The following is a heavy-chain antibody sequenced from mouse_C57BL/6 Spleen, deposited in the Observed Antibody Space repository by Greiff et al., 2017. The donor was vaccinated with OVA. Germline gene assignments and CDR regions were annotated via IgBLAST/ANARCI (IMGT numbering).Heavy chain of an antibody. J-gene: IGHJ1*03. V-gene: IGHV1-15*01. Sequence: QVQLQQSGAELVRPGASVTLSCKASGYTFTDYEMHWVKQTPVHGLEWIGAIDPETGGTAYNQKFKGKAILTADKSSSTAYMELRSLTSEDSAVYYCTRSPHYYGDDVWGTGTTVTVSA. CDR1: GYTFTDYE. CDR3: TRSPHYYGDDV. D-gene: IGHD1-2*01. CDR2: IDPETGGT.